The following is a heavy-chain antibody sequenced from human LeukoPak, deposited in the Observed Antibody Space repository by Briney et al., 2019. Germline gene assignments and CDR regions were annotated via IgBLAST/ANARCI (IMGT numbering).Heavy chain of an antibody. D-gene: IGHD3-3*01. CDR2: INHSGST. CDR1: GGSFSGYY. Sequence: SETLSLTCAVYGGSFSGYYWSWIRQPPGKGLEWIGEINHSGSTNYNPSLKSRVTISVDTSKNQFSLKLSSVTAADTAVYYCARGPEYYDFWSGYYTDFGYWGQGTLVTVSS. J-gene: IGHJ4*02. CDR3: ARGPEYYDFWSGYYTDFGY. V-gene: IGHV4-34*01.